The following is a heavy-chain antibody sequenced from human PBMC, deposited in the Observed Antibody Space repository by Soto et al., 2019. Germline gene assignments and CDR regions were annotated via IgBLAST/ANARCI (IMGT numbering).Heavy chain of an antibody. CDR3: AHSPGEWLVQWTFDY. Sequence: QITLKESGPTLVKPTQTLTLTCTFSGFSLSTSGVGVGWIRQPPGKALEWLALIYWDDDKRYSPSLKSRLTITKDTSKNQVVLTMTNMDPVDTATYYCAHSPGEWLVQWTFDYWGQGTLVTVSS. V-gene: IGHV2-5*02. D-gene: IGHD6-19*01. CDR1: GFSLSTSGVG. J-gene: IGHJ4*02. CDR2: IYWDDDK.